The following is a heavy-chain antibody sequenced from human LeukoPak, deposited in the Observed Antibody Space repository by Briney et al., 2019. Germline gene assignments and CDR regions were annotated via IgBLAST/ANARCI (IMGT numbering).Heavy chain of an antibody. CDR2: INSNGGAT. J-gene: IGHJ4*02. CDR3: ARGGAAARTRENEY. D-gene: IGHD6-13*01. Sequence: GGSLRLSCAASGFTFSNFAMHWVRQAPGKGLEYVSAINSNGGATYYASSVKGRFTISRDNSKNTVYLQMGSLRVDDMAVYYCARGGAAARTRENEYWIPGTMVNV. V-gene: IGHV3-64*01. CDR1: GFTFSNFA.